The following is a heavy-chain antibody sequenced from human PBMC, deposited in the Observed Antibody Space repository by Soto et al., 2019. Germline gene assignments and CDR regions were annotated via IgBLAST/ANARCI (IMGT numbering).Heavy chain of an antibody. J-gene: IGHJ4*02. CDR3: ARDTSAVTGTTGDFDY. V-gene: IGHV3-30-3*01. CDR2: ISYDGTNK. Sequence: GGSLRLSCAASGFTFSSYAMHWVRQAPGKGLEWVAVISYDGTNKNYADSVKGRFTISRDNSKKTLYLQMSSLRGEDTAVYYCARDTSAVTGTTGDFDYWGQGTLVTVSS. D-gene: IGHD1-20*01. CDR1: GFTFSSYA.